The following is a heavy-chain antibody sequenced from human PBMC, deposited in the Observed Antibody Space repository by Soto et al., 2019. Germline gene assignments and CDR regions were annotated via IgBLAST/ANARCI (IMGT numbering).Heavy chain of an antibody. J-gene: IGHJ4*02. CDR3: ARDTSAVTGTTGDFDY. V-gene: IGHV3-30-3*01. CDR2: ISYDGTNK. Sequence: GGSLRLSCAASGFTFSSYAMHWVRQAPGKGLEWVAVISYDGTNKNYADSVKGRFTISRDNSKKTLYLQMSSLRGEDTAVYYCARDTSAVTGTTGDFDYWGQGTLVTVSS. D-gene: IGHD1-20*01. CDR1: GFTFSSYA.